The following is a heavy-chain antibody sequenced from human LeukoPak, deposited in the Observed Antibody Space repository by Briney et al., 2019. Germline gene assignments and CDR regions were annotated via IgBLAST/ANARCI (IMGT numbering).Heavy chain of an antibody. CDR2: ISGSGGST. CDR1: GFTFSSYA. J-gene: IGHJ6*03. D-gene: IGHD5-18*01. Sequence: GGSLRLSCAASGFTFSSYAMNWVRQAPGKGLEWVSGISGSGGSTYYADSVKGRFTISRDNSKNTLYLQTNSLRAEDMAVYYCAKASGYSYGYYMDVWGKGTTVTVSS. CDR3: AKASGYSYGYYMDV. V-gene: IGHV3-23*01.